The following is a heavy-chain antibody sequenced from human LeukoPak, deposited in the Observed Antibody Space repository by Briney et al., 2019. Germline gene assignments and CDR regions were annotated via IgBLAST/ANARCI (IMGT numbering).Heavy chain of an antibody. Sequence: PGGSLRLSCATSGFTFSSYGMHWVRQAPGKGLEWVAVTSYDGSDTYYADSVKGRFTISRDNSKNTLYLQINSLRAEDTAVYYCAKDRWIRRISLSGQDYWCQGTLVTVS. CDR2: TSYDGSDT. CDR1: GFTFSSYG. V-gene: IGHV3-30*18. D-gene: IGHD5-18*01. CDR3: AKDRWIRRISLSGQDY. J-gene: IGHJ4*02.